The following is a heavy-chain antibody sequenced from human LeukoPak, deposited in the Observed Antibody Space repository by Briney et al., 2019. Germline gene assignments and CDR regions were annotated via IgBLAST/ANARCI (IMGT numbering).Heavy chain of an antibody. D-gene: IGHD1-26*01. CDR1: GYTFTSYD. J-gene: IGHJ3*02. CDR2: MNPNSGNT. Sequence: ASVKVSCKASGYTFTSYDINWVRQATGQGLEWMGWMNPNSGNTGYAQKLQGRVTITRNTSISTAYMDLSSLRSEDTAVYYCARAYSHGFDIWGQGTMVTVSS. V-gene: IGHV1-8*03. CDR3: ARAYSHGFDI.